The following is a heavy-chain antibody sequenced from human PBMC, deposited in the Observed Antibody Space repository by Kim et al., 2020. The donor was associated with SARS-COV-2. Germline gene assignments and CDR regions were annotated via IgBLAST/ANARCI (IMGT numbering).Heavy chain of an antibody. J-gene: IGHJ6*02. Sequence: YHPSLESRRTISVDASKNQFSLKLSSVTAADTAVYYCARGDTMIAWGMDVWGQGTTVTVSS. CDR3: ARGDTMIAWGMDV. V-gene: IGHV4-34*01. D-gene: IGHD3-22*01.